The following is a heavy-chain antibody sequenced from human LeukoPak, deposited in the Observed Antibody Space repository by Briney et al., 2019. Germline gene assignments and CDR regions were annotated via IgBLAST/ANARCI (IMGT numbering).Heavy chain of an antibody. CDR2: INHSGST. Sequence: SETLSLTCAVYGGSFSGYYWSWIRQPPGKGLEWIGEINHSGSTNYNPSLKSRVTISVDTSKNQFSLKLSSVTAADTAVYYCARGEGIAAAGSQEWFYPWGQGTLATVSS. CDR3: ARGEGIAAAGSQEWFYP. D-gene: IGHD6-13*01. CDR1: GGSFSGYY. J-gene: IGHJ5*02. V-gene: IGHV4-34*01.